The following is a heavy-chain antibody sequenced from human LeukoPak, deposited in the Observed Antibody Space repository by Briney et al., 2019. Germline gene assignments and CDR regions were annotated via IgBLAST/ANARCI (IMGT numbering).Heavy chain of an antibody. CDR1: GFIFSNYW. CDR2: ITSDGSST. D-gene: IGHD3/OR15-3a*01. CDR3: ARDDGFSCYSY. J-gene: IGHJ4*02. V-gene: IGHV3-74*01. Sequence: GGSLRLSCAASGFIFSNYWMHWVRQAPGKGLVWVSRITSDGSSTNYADSVKGRFTISRDNAKNSLYLQMNSLTVEDTAVYYCARDDGFSCYSYWGQGTLVTVSS.